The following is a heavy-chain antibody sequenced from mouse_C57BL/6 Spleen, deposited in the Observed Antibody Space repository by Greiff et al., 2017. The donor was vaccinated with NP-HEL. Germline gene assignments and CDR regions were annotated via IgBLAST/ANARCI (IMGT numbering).Heavy chain of an antibody. Sequence: VQLQQSGAELVKPGASVKISCKASGYTFTDYYINWVKQRPGQGLEWIGKIGPGSGSTYYNEQFKGKATLTADKSSSTAYMQLSSLTSEDSAVYFCAREGVVTTRYFDVWGTGTTVTVSS. V-gene: IGHV1-77*01. J-gene: IGHJ1*03. D-gene: IGHD2-2*01. CDR3: AREGVVTTRYFDV. CDR1: GYTFTDYY. CDR2: IGPGSGST.